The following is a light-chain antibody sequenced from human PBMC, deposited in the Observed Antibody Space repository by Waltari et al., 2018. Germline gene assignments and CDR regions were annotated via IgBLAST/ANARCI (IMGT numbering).Light chain of an antibody. CDR1: SSDIGSYNL. CDR2: EVT. CDR3: CSYAGTWV. Sequence: QSALTQPASVSGSPGQSITISCTGTSSDIGSYNLVSWYQQHPGKAPKLMIYEVTKRPSGVSNRFSGSKSGSTASLTISELQAEDEADYYCCSYAGTWVFGGGTKLTVL. V-gene: IGLV2-23*02. J-gene: IGLJ3*02.